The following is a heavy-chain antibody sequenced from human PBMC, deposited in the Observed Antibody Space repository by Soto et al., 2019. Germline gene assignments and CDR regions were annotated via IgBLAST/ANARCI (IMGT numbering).Heavy chain of an antibody. CDR3: TRDDQGIATSGTPILGS. D-gene: IGHD6-13*01. CDR1: GFRFDDYA. CDR2: IIWNSEAI. V-gene: IGHV3-9*01. J-gene: IGHJ4*02. Sequence: GGSLRLSCRASGFRFDDYAMHWVRQAPGKGLEWVAGIIWNSEAIDYAESVRGRFTISRDNAENSVFLQMDSLSPEDTALYYCTRDDQGIATSGTPILGSWGQGTPVTVSS.